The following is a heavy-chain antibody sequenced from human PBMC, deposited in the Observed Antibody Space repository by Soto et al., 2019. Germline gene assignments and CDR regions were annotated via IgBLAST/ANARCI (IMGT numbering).Heavy chain of an antibody. V-gene: IGHV3-74*01. Sequence: GGSLRLSCAASGFTFSSYWMHWVRQAPGKGLVWVSRINSDGSSTSYADSVKGRFTISRDNAKNTLYLQMNSLRAEDTAVYYCCTLGYSGSYYGYYYGMDVWGQGTTVTVSS. D-gene: IGHD1-26*01. CDR3: CTLGYSGSYYGYYYGMDV. J-gene: IGHJ6*02. CDR2: INSDGSST. CDR1: GFTFSSYW.